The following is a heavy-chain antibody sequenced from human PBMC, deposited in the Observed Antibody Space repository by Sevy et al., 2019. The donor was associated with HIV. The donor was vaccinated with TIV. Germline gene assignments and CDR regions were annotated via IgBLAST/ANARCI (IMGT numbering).Heavy chain of an antibody. CDR2: ISYTSTTI. Sequence: GGSLRLSCAVSGFTFNTYNMNWVRQAPGKGLEWVSYISYTSTTIYYADSVRGRFTISRDNAKNSLYLQMNSLRAEDTAVYYCAREDRRREGEPYFDYWGQGTLVTVSS. D-gene: IGHD3-16*01. J-gene: IGHJ4*02. CDR1: GFTFNTYN. CDR3: AREDRRREGEPYFDY. V-gene: IGHV3-48*04.